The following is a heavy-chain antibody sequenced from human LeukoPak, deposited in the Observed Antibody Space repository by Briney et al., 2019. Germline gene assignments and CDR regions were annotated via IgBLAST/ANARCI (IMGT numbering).Heavy chain of an antibody. CDR2: INHSGST. CDR3: ARGGIYYGSGSQRQYFQH. Sequence: SETLSLTCAVYGGSFSGYYWSWIRQPPGKGLEWIGEINHSGSTNYNPSLKSRVTISVDTSKNQFSLKLSSVTAADTAVYYCARGGIYYGSGSQRQYFQHWGQGTLVTVSS. D-gene: IGHD3-10*01. J-gene: IGHJ1*01. CDR1: GGSFSGYY. V-gene: IGHV4-34*01.